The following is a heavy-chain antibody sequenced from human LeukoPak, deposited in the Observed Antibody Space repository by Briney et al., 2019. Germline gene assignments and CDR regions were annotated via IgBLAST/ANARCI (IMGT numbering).Heavy chain of an antibody. J-gene: IGHJ6*02. Sequence: PGESLKISCKGSGYSFTSYWIGWVRQMPGKGLEWMGIIYLGDSDTRYGPSFQGQVTISADKSISTAYLQWSSLKASDTAMYYCASRSYDYYYYYGMDVWGQGTTVTVSS. D-gene: IGHD5-18*01. CDR3: ASRSYDYYYYYGMDV. CDR1: GYSFTSYW. CDR2: IYLGDSDT. V-gene: IGHV5-51*01.